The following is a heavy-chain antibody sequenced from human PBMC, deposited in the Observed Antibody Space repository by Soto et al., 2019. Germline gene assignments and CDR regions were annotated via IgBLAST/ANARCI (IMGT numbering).Heavy chain of an antibody. D-gene: IGHD3-22*01. CDR2: IFPSDSDT. J-gene: IGHJ5*02. Sequence: GESLKISCRTSGYKFTSSWIAWVRQMPGKGLEWTGIIFPSDSDTRYSPSFQGQVTISADRSTSTVFLQWASLKASDTAVYFCARKDKSGYFNWFDPWGQGTLVTVSS. V-gene: IGHV5-51*01. CDR3: ARKDKSGYFNWFDP. CDR1: GYKFTSSW.